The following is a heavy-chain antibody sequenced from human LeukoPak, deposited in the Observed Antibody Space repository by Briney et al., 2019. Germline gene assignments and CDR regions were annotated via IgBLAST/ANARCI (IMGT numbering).Heavy chain of an antibody. Sequence: GGSLRLSCADSGFSFSSYAMNWVRQAPGKGLEWVSTISGSGGSTYYADSVKGRITISRDNSKNTLYLQMNSLRAGDTAVYYCTRGSYYYGSGWGQGTLVTVSS. CDR2: ISGSGGST. CDR3: TRGSYYYGSG. D-gene: IGHD3-10*01. CDR1: GFSFSSYA. J-gene: IGHJ4*02. V-gene: IGHV3-23*01.